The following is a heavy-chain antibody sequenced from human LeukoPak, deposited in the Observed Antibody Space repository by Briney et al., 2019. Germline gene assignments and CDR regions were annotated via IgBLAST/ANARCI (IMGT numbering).Heavy chain of an antibody. CDR1: GGSFSGYY. D-gene: IGHD3-3*01. V-gene: IGHV4-34*01. CDR2: INHSGST. CDR3: ARGLRITIFGVVILRRSNWFDP. Sequence: SETLSLTCAIYGGSFSGYYWSWIRQPPGKGLEWIGEINHSGSTNYNPSLKSRVTISVDTSKNQFSLKLGSVTAADTAVYYCARGLRITIFGVVILRRSNWFDPWGQGTLVTVSS. J-gene: IGHJ5*02.